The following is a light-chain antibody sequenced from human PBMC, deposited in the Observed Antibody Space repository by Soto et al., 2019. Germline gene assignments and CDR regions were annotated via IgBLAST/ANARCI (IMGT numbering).Light chain of an antibody. CDR1: TGAVTSGHY. CDR3: LVSYSGARVV. V-gene: IGLV7-46*01. Sequence: QAVVTQEPSLTVSPGGTVTLTCGSSTGAVTSGHYPYWFQQKPGQAPRTLIYDTTNRHSWTPARFSGSLLGDKAALTLSGAQPEDEAEYYCLVSYSGARVVFGGGTKLTVL. CDR2: DTT. J-gene: IGLJ2*01.